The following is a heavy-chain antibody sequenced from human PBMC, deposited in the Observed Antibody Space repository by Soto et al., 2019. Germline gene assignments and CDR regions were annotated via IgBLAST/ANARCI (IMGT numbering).Heavy chain of an antibody. V-gene: IGHV3-30*18. CDR1: GFTFSSYG. CDR2: ISYDGSNK. Sequence: QVQLVESGGGVVQPGRSLRLSCAASGFTFSSYGMHWVRQAPGKGLEWVAVISYDGSNKYYADSVKGRFTISRDNSKNTLFLQMNSLRTEDTAVYYCAKGAIFGMVSIRDPWGQGTLVTVSS. J-gene: IGHJ5*02. CDR3: AKGAIFGMVSIRDP. D-gene: IGHD3-3*01.